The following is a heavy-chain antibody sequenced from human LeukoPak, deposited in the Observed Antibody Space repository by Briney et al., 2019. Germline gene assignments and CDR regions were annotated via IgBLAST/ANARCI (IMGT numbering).Heavy chain of an antibody. D-gene: IGHD3-3*01. CDR2: IYYSGST. J-gene: IGHJ4*02. CDR3: ARGPSWSGYDY. V-gene: IGHV4-59*01. CDR1: GGSFSGYY. Sequence: SETLSLTCAVYGGSFSGYYWSWIRQPPGKGLEWIGYIYYSGSTNYNPSLKSRVTISVDTSKNQFSLKLSSVTAADTAVYYCARGPSWSGYDYWGQGTLVTVSS.